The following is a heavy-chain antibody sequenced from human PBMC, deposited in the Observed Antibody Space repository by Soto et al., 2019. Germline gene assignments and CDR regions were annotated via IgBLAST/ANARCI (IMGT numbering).Heavy chain of an antibody. CDR2: ISSDGSDK. J-gene: IGHJ3*01. CDR3: AKDQGIAASHGID. CDR1: GFTFNNYG. Sequence: QVQLVESGGGVVQPGTSLRLSCAASGFTFNNYGMHWVRQAPGTGLEWVAAISSDGSDKYYADSVKGRLTISRDNSKNTLCLQMHSLRAEDTAGYYCAKDQGIAASHGIDWGQGTMVTVSS. V-gene: IGHV3-30*18. D-gene: IGHD6-13*01.